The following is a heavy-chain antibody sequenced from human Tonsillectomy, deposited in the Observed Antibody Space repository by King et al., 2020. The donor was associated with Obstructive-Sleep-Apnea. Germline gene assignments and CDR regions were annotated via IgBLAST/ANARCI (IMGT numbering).Heavy chain of an antibody. V-gene: IGHV4-34*01. CDR1: GASFSDYY. Sequence: VQLQQWGPGLLKPSETLSLTCAVYGASFSDYYWSWIRQPPGKGLEWIGEINHFRATYKNPSLERRVTMSVDTSKNQFSLNLTSVTAADTAVYYCARESIYSGSYYADNWGQGALVTVSS. D-gene: IGHD1-26*01. J-gene: IGHJ4*02. CDR3: ARESIYSGSYYADN. CDR2: INHFRAT.